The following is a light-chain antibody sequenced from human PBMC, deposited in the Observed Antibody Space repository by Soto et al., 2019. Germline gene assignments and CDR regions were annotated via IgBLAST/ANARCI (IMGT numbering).Light chain of an antibody. Sequence: DIQMTQSPSSLSASVGDRVTITCQASQDISNYLNWYQQKPGKAPKLLIYDASNLETGFPSRFSGSGSGTDFTFTISSLQPENIATYYCQQYANLPITFGQGTRLEIK. CDR1: QDISNY. J-gene: IGKJ5*01. CDR3: QQYANLPIT. V-gene: IGKV1-33*01. CDR2: DAS.